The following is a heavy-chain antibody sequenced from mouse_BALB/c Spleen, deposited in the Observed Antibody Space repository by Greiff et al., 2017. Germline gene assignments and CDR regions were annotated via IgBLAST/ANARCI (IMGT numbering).Heavy chain of an antibody. D-gene: IGHD1-1*01. CDR3: ARALITTVVDWFAY. CDR2: ISDGGSYT. V-gene: IGHV5-4*02. Sequence: EVKLVESGGGLVKPGGSLKLSCAASGFTFSDYYMYWVRQTPEKRLEWVATISDGGSYTYYPDSVKGRFTISRDNAKNNLYLQMSSLKSEDTAMYYCARALITTVVDWFAYWGQGTLVTVSA. CDR1: GFTFSDYY. J-gene: IGHJ3*01.